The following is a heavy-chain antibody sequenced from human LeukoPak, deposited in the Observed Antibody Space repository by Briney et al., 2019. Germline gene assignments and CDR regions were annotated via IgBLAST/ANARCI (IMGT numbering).Heavy chain of an antibody. J-gene: IGHJ3*02. CDR1: GGSISSSSYY. CDR2: IYYSGST. Sequence: PSETLSLTSTVSGGSISSSSYYWGWIRQPPGKGLEWIGSIYYSGSTYYNPSLKSRVTISVDTSKNQFSLKLSSVTAADTAVYYGARPLCSGGSCYAVFGRGYAFDIWGQGTMVTVSS. D-gene: IGHD2-15*01. CDR3: ARPLCSGGSCYAVFGRGYAFDI. V-gene: IGHV4-39*01.